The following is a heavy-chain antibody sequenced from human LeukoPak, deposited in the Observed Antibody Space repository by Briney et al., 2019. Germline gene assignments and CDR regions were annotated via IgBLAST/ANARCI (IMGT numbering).Heavy chain of an antibody. CDR1: GYTFTGYY. V-gene: IGHV1-2*02. CDR3: APTGGGWYVYYYDY. J-gene: IGHJ4*02. D-gene: IGHD6-19*01. Sequence: ASVKVSCKASGYTFTGYYMHWVRQAPGQGLEWMGWINPNSGGTNYAQKFQGRVTMTRDTSISTAHMELSRLRSDDTAVYYCAPTGGGWYVYYYDYWGQGTLVTVSS. CDR2: INPNSGGT.